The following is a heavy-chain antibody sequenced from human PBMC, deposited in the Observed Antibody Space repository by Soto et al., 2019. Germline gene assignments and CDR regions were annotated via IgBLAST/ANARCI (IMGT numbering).Heavy chain of an antibody. V-gene: IGHV1-3*01. CDR1: VYSFTKYG. Sequence: ASVKVSCKTSVYSFTKYGLHWVRQAPGQRLEWRGWINPGNGYTKYPQKFQGRVTITRDTSATTAYMELSSLRSEDSAVFYCARTYCSSTSCYNYYYYVMHVWGQGTTVTVSS. J-gene: IGHJ6*02. CDR2: INPGNGYT. CDR3: ARTYCSSTSCYNYYYYVMHV. D-gene: IGHD2-2*01.